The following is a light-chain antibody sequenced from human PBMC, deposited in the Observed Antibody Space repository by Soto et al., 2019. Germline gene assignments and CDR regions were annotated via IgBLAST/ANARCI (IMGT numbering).Light chain of an antibody. J-gene: IGKJ2*01. CDR2: GAS. CDR3: LQYVSSPYT. CDR1: QSVSSSY. V-gene: IGKV3-20*01. Sequence: EIVLTQSPGTLSLSPGERATLSCRASQSVSSSYLAWYQQKPVQAPRLLIYGASSMATGIPDRFSGSGSWTDIPLTISRLEPEDFAVYYCLQYVSSPYTFVQWTKLEIK.